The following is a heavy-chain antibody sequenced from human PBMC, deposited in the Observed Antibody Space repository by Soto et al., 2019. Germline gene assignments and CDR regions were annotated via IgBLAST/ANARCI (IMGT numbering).Heavy chain of an antibody. CDR1: GFSFSSYA. CDR3: ARSLPGTYGAFDL. D-gene: IGHD1-7*01. V-gene: IGHV3-23*01. Sequence: EVQLLESGGGLVQPGGSLRLSCVASGFSFSSYAMSWVRQAPGKGLEWVSVISGDGSSTNYADSVKGRFTISRDNAKNTVYLQIDSLRAEDTAVYYCARSLPGTYGAFDLWGQGTMVTVSS. CDR2: ISGDGSST. J-gene: IGHJ3*01.